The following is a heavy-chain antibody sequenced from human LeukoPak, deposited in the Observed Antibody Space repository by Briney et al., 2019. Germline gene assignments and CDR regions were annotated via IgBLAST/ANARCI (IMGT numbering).Heavy chain of an antibody. J-gene: IGHJ4*02. CDR3: ARGTGYKRGIYY. CDR1: GGSISSYY. V-gene: IGHV4-59*01. D-gene: IGHD3-10*01. CDR2: IYYSGST. Sequence: SETLSLTCTVSGGSISSYYWSWIRQPPGKGLEWIGYIYYSGSTNYNPSLKSRVTISVDTSKNQFSLKLSSVTAADTAVYYCARGTGYKRGIYYWGQGTLVTVSS.